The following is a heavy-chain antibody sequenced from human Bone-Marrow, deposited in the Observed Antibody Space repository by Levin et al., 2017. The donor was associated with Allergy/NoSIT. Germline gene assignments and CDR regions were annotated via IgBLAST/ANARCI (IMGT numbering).Heavy chain of an antibody. V-gene: IGHV3-74*01. CDR1: GFTFSSYW. CDR3: ARVEIGSSSGGNYGMDV. J-gene: IGHJ6*02. D-gene: IGHD6-6*01. Sequence: PGGSLRLSCAASGFTFSSYWMHWVRQAPGKGLVWVSRINSDGSSTSYADSVKGRFTISRDNAKNTLYLQMNSLRAEDTAVYYCARVEIGSSSGGNYGMDVWGQGTTVTVSS. CDR2: INSDGSST.